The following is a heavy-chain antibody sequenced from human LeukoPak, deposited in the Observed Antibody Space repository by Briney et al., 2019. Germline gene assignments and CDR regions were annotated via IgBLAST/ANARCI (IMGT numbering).Heavy chain of an antibody. CDR1: GISFSNYE. CDR3: ARERTGDLGEETLFGGAPFDY. Sequence: GRSLRLSCVGSGISFSNYEMNWVRQAPGKGPEWLSGISSGAIYYADSVKGRFTISRDDARKSVFLQMSSLRADDTAVYYCARERTGDLGEETLFGGAPFDYWGQGTLVTVSS. J-gene: IGHJ4*02. V-gene: IGHV3-48*03. D-gene: IGHD3-16*01. CDR2: ISSGAI.